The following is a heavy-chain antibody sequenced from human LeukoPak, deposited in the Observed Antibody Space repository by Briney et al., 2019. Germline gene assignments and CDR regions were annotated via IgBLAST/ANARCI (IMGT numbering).Heavy chain of an antibody. D-gene: IGHD6-19*01. CDR2: ISAYNGNT. CDR3: ARDSDSGYSSGWTYNWFDP. Sequence: GASVKVSCKASGYTFTSYGISWVRQAPGQGLEWMGWISAYNGNTNYAQKLQGRVTMTTDTSTSTAYMELRSLRSDDTAVYYCARDSDSGYSSGWTYNWFDPWGQGTLVTVSS. V-gene: IGHV1-18*01. CDR1: GYTFTSYG. J-gene: IGHJ5*02.